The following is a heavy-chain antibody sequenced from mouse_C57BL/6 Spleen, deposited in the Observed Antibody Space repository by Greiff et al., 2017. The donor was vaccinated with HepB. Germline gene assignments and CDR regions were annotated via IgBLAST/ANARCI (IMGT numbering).Heavy chain of an antibody. CDR1: GFNIKDDY. D-gene: IGHD2-4*01. V-gene: IGHV14-4*01. CDR2: IDPENGDT. J-gene: IGHJ2*01. CDR3: TVSTMITEYYFDY. Sequence: EVMLVESGAELVRPGASVKLSCTASGFNIKDDYMHWVKQRPEQGLEWIGWIDPENGDTEYASKFQGKATITADTSSNTAYLQLSSLTSEDTAVYYCTVSTMITEYYFDYWGQGTTLTVSS.